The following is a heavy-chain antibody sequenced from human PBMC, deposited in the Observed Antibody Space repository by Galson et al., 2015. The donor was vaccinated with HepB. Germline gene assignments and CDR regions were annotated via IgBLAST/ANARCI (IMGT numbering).Heavy chain of an antibody. V-gene: IGHV4-39*01. J-gene: IGHJ6*02. CDR1: GGSTSSNTYY. Sequence: ETLSLTCAVFGGSTSSNTYYWSWIRQPPGRGLEWIGSIYYTGTTYYNPSLKSRVTISLDTSKNHFSLKLRSVTAADTAVYYCARHVGESGSYGMDVWGQGATVSVPS. D-gene: IGHD2-15*01. CDR2: IYYTGTT. CDR3: ARHVGESGSYGMDV.